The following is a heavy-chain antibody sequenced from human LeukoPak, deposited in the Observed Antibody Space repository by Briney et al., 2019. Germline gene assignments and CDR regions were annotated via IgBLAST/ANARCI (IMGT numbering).Heavy chain of an antibody. CDR1: GFTFSSYD. CDR2: IRPSGDNT. V-gene: IGHV3-23*01. CDR3: AKDPATLAVSHFDY. Sequence: GSLRLSCAASGFTFSSYDMTWVRQAPGRGLEWVSSIRPSGDNTYYGDSVKGRFTISRDNSKNTVYLQMNNMGVDDTAVYYCAKDPATLAVSHFDYWGQGTLVTVSS. D-gene: IGHD2-15*01. J-gene: IGHJ4*02.